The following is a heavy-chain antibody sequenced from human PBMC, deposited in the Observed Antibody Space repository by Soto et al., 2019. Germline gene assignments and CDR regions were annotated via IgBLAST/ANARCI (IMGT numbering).Heavy chain of an antibody. D-gene: IGHD3-10*01. CDR1: GYTFTGYY. CDR3: ARDLWFGETNDAFDI. Sequence: ASVKVSCKASGYTFTGYYMHWVRQAPGQGLEWMGWINPNSGGTNYAQKFQGWVTMTRDTSISTAYMELSRLRSDDTAVYYCARDLWFGETNDAFDIWGQGTMDTVSS. V-gene: IGHV1-2*04. J-gene: IGHJ3*02. CDR2: INPNSGGT.